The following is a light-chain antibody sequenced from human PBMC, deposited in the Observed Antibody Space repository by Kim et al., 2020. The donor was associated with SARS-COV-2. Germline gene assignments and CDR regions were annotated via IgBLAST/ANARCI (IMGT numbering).Light chain of an antibody. CDR3: DSRDNAGNHV. Sequence: VAVGQTLRITCQGDTHRTYYANWFQQKEGQAPVLVIFAINRRPSGIPDRFSGSSSGNTASLTITGAQAEDEGDYYCDSRDNAGNHVFGTGTKVTVL. CDR1: THRTYY. CDR2: AIN. J-gene: IGLJ1*01. V-gene: IGLV3-19*01.